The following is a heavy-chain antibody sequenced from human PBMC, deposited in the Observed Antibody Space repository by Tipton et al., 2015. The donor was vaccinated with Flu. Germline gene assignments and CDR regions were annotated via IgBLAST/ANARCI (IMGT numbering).Heavy chain of an antibody. V-gene: IGHV1-2*06. CDR2: INPNSGGT. CDR3: ATTQFMLTLGGVVVHSPNWFDP. J-gene: IGHJ5*02. D-gene: IGHD3-16*02. CDR1: GYTFTGYY. Sequence: QLVQSGAEVKKPGASVTVSCKASGYTFTGYYMHWVRQAPGQGLEWMGRINPNSGGTNLAQKFQGRVTMTRDTSISTAYMELSRLRSDDTAVYYCATTQFMLTLGGVVVHSPNWFDPWGQGTLVTVSS.